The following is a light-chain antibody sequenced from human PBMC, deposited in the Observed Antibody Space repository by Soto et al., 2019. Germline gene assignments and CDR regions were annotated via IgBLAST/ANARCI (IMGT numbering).Light chain of an antibody. CDR3: ETCDSNIPWV. CDR2: LEGSGSY. V-gene: IGLV4-60*02. Sequence: QSVLTQSSSASASLGSSVKLTCTLSSGHSSYIIAWHQQQPGKAPRYLMKLEGSGSYNKGSGVPDRFSGSSSGADRYLTISNLQFEDEADYYCETCDSNIPWVFGGGTKLTVL. J-gene: IGLJ3*02. CDR1: SGHSSYI.